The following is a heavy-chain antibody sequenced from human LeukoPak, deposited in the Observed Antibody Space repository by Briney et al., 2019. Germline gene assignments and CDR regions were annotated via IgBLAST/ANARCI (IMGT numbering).Heavy chain of an antibody. V-gene: IGHV3-23*01. D-gene: IGHD3-9*01. CDR1: GFTFTSSA. CDR3: AKEPHILTGYYTDYFDS. J-gene: IGHJ4*02. CDR2: ISGSGHTT. Sequence: PGRSLRLSCAASGFTFTSSAMSWVRQAPGKGLEWVSVISGSGHTTDYADSVKGRFTVSRDNSKNTLYLQMNSLRAEDTAVYFCAKEPHILTGYYTDYFDSWGQGTLVTVSS.